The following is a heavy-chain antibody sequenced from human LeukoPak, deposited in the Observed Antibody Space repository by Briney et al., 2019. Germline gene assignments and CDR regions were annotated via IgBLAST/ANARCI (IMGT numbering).Heavy chain of an antibody. CDR2: INPNSGGT. CDR1: GYTFTGYY. Sequence: ASVKVSCKASGYTFTGYYMHWVQQAPGQGLEWMGWINPNSGGTNYAQKFQGRVTMTRDTSISTAYMELSRLRSDDTAVYYCARVIAAAGEFDYWGQGTLVTVSS. V-gene: IGHV1-2*02. J-gene: IGHJ4*02. D-gene: IGHD6-13*01. CDR3: ARVIAAAGEFDY.